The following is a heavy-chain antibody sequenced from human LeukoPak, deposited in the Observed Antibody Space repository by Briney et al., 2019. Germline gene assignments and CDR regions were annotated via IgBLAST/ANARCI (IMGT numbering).Heavy chain of an antibody. Sequence: PGGSLRLSCAASGVTFSSYSMNWVRQAQGKGLEWVSSISSSRSYIYYADSVRGGFTISTDNAKNSLYLQLNSLRAEDTAVYYCARDGSGYYAPFDYWGQGTLVTVSS. V-gene: IGHV3-21*01. CDR2: ISSSRSYI. CDR1: GVTFSSYS. D-gene: IGHD3-22*01. CDR3: ARDGSGYYAPFDY. J-gene: IGHJ4*02.